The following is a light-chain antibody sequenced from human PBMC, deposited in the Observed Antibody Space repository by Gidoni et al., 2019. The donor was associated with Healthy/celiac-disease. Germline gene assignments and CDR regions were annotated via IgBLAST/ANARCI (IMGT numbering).Light chain of an antibody. V-gene: IGLV2-23*01. Sequence: QSAPTPPAPGSWAPGPAITNPCTGTSSDVGSYNLVPWYQKHPGKAPKLMIYEGSKRPSGVSNRFSGSKSGNTASLTISGLQAEDEADYYCCSYAGSTHVVFGGGTKLTVL. J-gene: IGLJ2*01. CDR2: EGS. CDR3: CSYAGSTHVV. CDR1: SSDVGSYNL.